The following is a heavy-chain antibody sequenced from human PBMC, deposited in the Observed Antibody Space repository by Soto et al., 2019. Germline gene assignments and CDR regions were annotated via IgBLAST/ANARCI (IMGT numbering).Heavy chain of an antibody. CDR2: INHSGST. CDR1: GGSFSGYY. Sequence: QVQLQQWGAGLLKPSETLSLTCAVYGGSFSGYYWSWIRQPPGKGLEWIGEINHSGSTNYNPSLKSRVTISVDTSKNQFSLKLSSVTAADTAVYYCARVNRVATTYGGYYYYYGMDVWGQGTTVTVSS. J-gene: IGHJ6*02. V-gene: IGHV4-34*01. D-gene: IGHD5-12*01. CDR3: ARVNRVATTYGGYYYYYGMDV.